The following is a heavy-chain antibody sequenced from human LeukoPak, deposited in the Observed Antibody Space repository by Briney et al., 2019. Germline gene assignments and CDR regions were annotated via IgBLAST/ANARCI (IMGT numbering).Heavy chain of an antibody. D-gene: IGHD6-19*01. CDR2: ISWDSSSI. CDR3: AKGTLAFSAGGSDFDY. J-gene: IGHJ4*02. V-gene: IGHV3-9*01. CDR1: GFTFDNYA. Sequence: GGSMRLSCAASGFTFDNYAMHWVRHSPGKGLEWVSGISWDSSSIGYADSVKGRFTISRDNAKSSLYLQMNSLRAEDTALYYCAKGTLAFSAGGSDFDYWGQGTLVTVSS.